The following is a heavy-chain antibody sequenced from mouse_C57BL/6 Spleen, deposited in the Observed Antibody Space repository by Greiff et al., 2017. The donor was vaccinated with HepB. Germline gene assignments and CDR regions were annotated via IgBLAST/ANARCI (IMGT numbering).Heavy chain of an antibody. J-gene: IGHJ4*01. CDR1: GFTFSDYY. Sequence: EVKLQESGGGLVQPGGSLKLSCAASGFTFSDYYMYWVRQTPEKRLEWVAYISNGGGSTYYPDTVKGRFTISRDNAKNTLYLQMSRLKSEDTAMYYCARGDYDYAMDYWGQGTSVTVSS. CDR2: ISNGGGST. D-gene: IGHD2-4*01. CDR3: ARGDYDYAMDY. V-gene: IGHV5-12*01.